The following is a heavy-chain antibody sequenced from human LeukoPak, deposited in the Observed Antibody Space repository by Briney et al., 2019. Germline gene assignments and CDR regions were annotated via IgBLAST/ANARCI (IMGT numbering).Heavy chain of an antibody. D-gene: IGHD7-27*01. V-gene: IGHV4-30-2*02. CDR2: IYHSGST. CDR3: AGTGDLNWFDP. CDR1: GGSISSGGYS. J-gene: IGHJ5*02. Sequence: PSQTLSLTCAVSGGSISSGGYSWSWIRQPPGKGLEWIGYIYHSGSTYYNPSLKSRVTISVDRSKNQFSLKLSSVTAADTAVYYCAGTGDLNWFDPWGQGTLVTVSS.